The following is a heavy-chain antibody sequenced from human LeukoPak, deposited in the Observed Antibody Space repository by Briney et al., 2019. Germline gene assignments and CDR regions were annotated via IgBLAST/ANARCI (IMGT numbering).Heavy chain of an antibody. Sequence: PGGSLRLSCAAYGLIFSNYAMTWVRQAPGKGLEWVSTIAGDGTSTFYADSVKGRFTISRDNSKNTLYLQMNSLRAEDTAVYYCAREGITGTTSPYFDYWGQGTLVTVSS. CDR3: AREGITGTTSPYFDY. CDR2: IAGDGTST. V-gene: IGHV3-23*01. CDR1: GLIFSNYA. D-gene: IGHD1-20*01. J-gene: IGHJ4*02.